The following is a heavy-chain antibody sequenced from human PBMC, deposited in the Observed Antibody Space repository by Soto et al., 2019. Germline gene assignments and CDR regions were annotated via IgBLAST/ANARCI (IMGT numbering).Heavy chain of an antibody. Sequence: QVQLVQSGAEVKKPGSSVKVSCKASGGTFSTHAINWVRQAPGQGPEWMGGIIPIFVTPNYAQKFQGRLTIPADESTNRRNMELRRLSSEDTALYYCATSYCGGGSCYPNYYYGMDVWRQGPTVTVSS. CDR1: GGTFSTHA. J-gene: IGHJ6*02. D-gene: IGHD2-15*01. CDR2: IIPIFVTP. V-gene: IGHV1-69*12. CDR3: ATSYCGGGSCYPNYYYGMDV.